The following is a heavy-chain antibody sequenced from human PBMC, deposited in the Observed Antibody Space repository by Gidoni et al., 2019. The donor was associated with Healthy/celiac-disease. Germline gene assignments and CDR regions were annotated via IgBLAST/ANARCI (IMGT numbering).Heavy chain of an antibody. J-gene: IGHJ4*02. CDR2: IRSSSSYI. CDR3: ARDPGDMYSGYAPGDY. D-gene: IGHD5-12*01. CDR1: GFTFSSYS. V-gene: IGHV3-21*01. Sequence: EVQLVESGGGLVKPGGSLRLSCAASGFTFSSYSMNWVRQAPGKGLEWVSSIRSSSSYIYYADAVKGRFTISRDNAKNSLYLQMNSLRAEDTAVYYCARDPGDMYSGYAPGDYWGQGTLVTVSS.